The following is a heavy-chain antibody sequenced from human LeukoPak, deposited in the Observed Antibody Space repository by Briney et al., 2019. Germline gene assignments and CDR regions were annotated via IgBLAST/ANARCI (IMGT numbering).Heavy chain of an antibody. D-gene: IGHD3-3*01. CDR3: ARGDLKSDWFDP. J-gene: IGHJ5*02. V-gene: IGHV4-61*02. Sequence: SETLSLTXTVSGGSISSGSYYWNWIRQPAGEGLEWIGRFYNSGRTNFNPSLKSRVTISADTSKNQFSLKVRSVTAADTAVYYCARGDLKSDWFDPWGQGTLVTVSS. CDR2: FYNSGRT. CDR1: GGSISSGSYY.